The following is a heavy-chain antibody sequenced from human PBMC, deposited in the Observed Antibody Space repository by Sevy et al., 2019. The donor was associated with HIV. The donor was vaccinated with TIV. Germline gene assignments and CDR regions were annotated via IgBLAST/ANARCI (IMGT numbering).Heavy chain of an antibody. V-gene: IGHV3-23*01. D-gene: IGHD3-3*01. CDR1: GFTFSSYG. CDR2: ISYSGGST. CDR3: AKAGGGVVT. J-gene: IGHJ4*02. Sequence: GGSLRLSCAASGFTFSSYGMSWVRRAPGKGLEWVSGISYSGGSTYYADSVKGRFTISRDNSKNTLYLQMNSLRAEDTAVYYCAKAGGGVVTWGQGTLVTVSS.